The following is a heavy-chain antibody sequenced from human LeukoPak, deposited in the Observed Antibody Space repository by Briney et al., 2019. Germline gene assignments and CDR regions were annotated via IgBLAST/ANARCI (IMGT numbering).Heavy chain of an antibody. CDR2: INHSGST. Sequence: SETLSLTCAVYGGSFSGYYWSWIRQPPGKGPEWIGEINHSGSTNYNPSLKSRVTISVDTSKNQFSLKLSSVTAADTAVYYCARGGDYDFWSGYYSTRRFDYWGQGTLVTVSS. V-gene: IGHV4-34*01. J-gene: IGHJ4*02. D-gene: IGHD3-3*01. CDR3: ARGGDYDFWSGYYSTRRFDY. CDR1: GGSFSGYY.